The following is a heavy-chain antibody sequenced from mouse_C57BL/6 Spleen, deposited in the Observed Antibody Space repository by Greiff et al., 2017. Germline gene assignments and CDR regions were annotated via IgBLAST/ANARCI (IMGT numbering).Heavy chain of an antibody. CDR1: GYAFSSYW. Sequence: QVQLQQSGAELVKPGASVKISCKASGYAFSSYWMNWVKQRPGKGLEWIGQIYPGDGDTNYNGKFKGKATLTADKSSSTAYMQLSSLTSEDSAVYFCAREVLREYNFDYWGQGTTLTVSS. D-gene: IGHD1-1*01. V-gene: IGHV1-80*01. CDR3: AREVLREYNFDY. J-gene: IGHJ2*01. CDR2: IYPGDGDT.